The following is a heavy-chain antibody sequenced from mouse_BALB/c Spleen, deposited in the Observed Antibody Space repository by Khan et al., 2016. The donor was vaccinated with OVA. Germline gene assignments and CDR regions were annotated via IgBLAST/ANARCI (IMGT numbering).Heavy chain of an antibody. CDR2: IRLKTDDYVT. V-gene: IGHV6-6*02. D-gene: IGHD2-3*01. CDR1: GFTFSNYW. Sequence: EVKLEVSGGGLVQPGGSMKLSCVASGFTFSNYWMNWVRQSPEKGLEWVAEIRLKTDDYVTHYEASVKGRFTISRDDPTRSVYLQMNNLRAEDTGIYYCWLLLWGQGTTLTVSA. J-gene: IGHJ2*01. CDR3: WLLL.